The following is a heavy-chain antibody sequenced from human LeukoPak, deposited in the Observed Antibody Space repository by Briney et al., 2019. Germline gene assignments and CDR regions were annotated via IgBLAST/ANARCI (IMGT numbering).Heavy chain of an antibody. CDR1: GFSFSNYN. Sequence: GGSLRLSCAASGFSFSNYNMNWVRQAPGKGLEWVSYMGSSSSGETIYYADSVKGRFTISRDNSKNTLYLQMNSLRAEDTAVYYCAREPFPHTVTPIPNWFDPWGQGTLVTVSS. J-gene: IGHJ5*02. V-gene: IGHV3-48*01. CDR2: MGSSSSGETI. CDR3: AREPFPHTVTPIPNWFDP. D-gene: IGHD4-11*01.